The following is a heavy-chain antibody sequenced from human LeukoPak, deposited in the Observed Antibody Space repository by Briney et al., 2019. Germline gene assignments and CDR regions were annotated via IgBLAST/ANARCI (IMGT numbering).Heavy chain of an antibody. V-gene: IGHV3-49*03. CDR1: GFTFGDYA. Sequence: PGRSLRLSCTASGFTFGDYAMSWFRQAPGNGLEWVGLIRSKAYGGTTEYAASVKGRFTISRDDSKSIAYLQMNSLKTEDTAVYYCTRDRDGPPVNWFDPWGQGTLVTVSS. CDR2: IRSKAYGGTT. D-gene: IGHD2-8*01. J-gene: IGHJ5*02. CDR3: TRDRDGPPVNWFDP.